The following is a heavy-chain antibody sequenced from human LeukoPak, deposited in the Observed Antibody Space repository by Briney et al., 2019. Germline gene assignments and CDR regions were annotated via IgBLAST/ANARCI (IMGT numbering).Heavy chain of an antibody. D-gene: IGHD4-23*01. CDR2: IYYSGST. CDR1: GYSISSGYY. CDR3: ARTSYGGNYYYYYMDV. V-gene: IGHV4-38-2*02. Sequence: ASETLSLTCTVSGYSISSGYYWGWIRQPPGKGLEWIGSIYYSGSTYYNPSLKSRVTISVDTSKNQFSLKLSSVTAADTAVYYCARTSYGGNYYYYYMDVWGKGTTVTVSS. J-gene: IGHJ6*03.